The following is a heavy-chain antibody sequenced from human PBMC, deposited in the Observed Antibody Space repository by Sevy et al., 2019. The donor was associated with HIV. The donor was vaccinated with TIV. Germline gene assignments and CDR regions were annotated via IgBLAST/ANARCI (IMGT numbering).Heavy chain of an antibody. CDR3: AKSSLPYGDYHFDF. CDR2: ISGSGDSK. V-gene: IGHV3-23*01. Sequence: GGSLRLSCEASGFTFNSHAMTWVRQAPGKGLEWVSAISGSGDSKYYAGSVKGRVTISRDNSKNIRYLQMTSLGADDLDVFYCAKSSLPYGDYHFDFWGQGTVVTVSS. D-gene: IGHD4-17*01. J-gene: IGHJ4*02. CDR1: GFTFNSHA.